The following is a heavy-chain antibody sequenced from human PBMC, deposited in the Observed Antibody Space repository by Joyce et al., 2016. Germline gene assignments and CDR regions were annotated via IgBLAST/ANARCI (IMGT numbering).Heavy chain of an antibody. Sequence: EVQLVESGGGLVQPGGSLRFSCVTSGFTFSRYWINWVRQVPGKGLEWVAGINQDGSEKYYVDSVKGRFTISRDNAKNSLYLQMNSLRAEDTAIYYCARDIRYGYFDYWGQGTLVTVSS. CDR2: INQDGSEK. J-gene: IGHJ4*02. V-gene: IGHV3-7*01. D-gene: IGHD1-14*01. CDR1: GFTFSRYW. CDR3: ARDIRYGYFDY.